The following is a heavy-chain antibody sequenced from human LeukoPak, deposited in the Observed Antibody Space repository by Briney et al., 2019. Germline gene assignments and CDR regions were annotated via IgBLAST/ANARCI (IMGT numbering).Heavy chain of an antibody. CDR3: AKVGH. V-gene: IGHV3-15*01. Sequence: GGSLRLSCAASGVTFWNAWLSWVRQAPGKGLEWVGRIKSKINGETTDYTAPVKGRFTISRDNSKNTLYLQMNSLRAEDTALYYCAKVGHWGQGTLVTVSS. CDR1: GVTFWNAW. CDR2: IKSKINGETT. J-gene: IGHJ4*02.